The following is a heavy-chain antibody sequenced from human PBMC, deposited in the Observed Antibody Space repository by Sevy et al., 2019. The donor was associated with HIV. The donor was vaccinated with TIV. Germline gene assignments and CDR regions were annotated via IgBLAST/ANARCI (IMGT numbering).Heavy chain of an antibody. CDR1: GYTLTELS. V-gene: IGHV1-2*02. Sequence: ASVKVSCKVSGYTLTELSMHWVRQAPGQGLEWMGWINPKSGGSNYAQEFQGRVTMTRDTSISTAYMELSGLTSDDTAVYYCARDLRLLGYSYGSFDYWGQGTLVTVSS. J-gene: IGHJ4*02. D-gene: IGHD5-12*01. CDR3: ARDLRLLGYSYGSFDY. CDR2: INPKSGGS.